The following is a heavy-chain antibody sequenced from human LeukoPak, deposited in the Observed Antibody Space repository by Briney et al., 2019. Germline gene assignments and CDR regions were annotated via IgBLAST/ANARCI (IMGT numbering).Heavy chain of an antibody. CDR1: GQSFTNFW. J-gene: IGHJ3*01. V-gene: IGHV5-51*01. Sequence: GESLKISCKGPGQSFTNFWIGWVRQMPGKGLEWMGIIYPGDSDTRYSPSLQGQVTFSADKTISTAYLQWSTLKASDTAMYYSARQGPSQAFDVWGPGTMVTVSS. CDR3: ARQGPSQAFDV. CDR2: IYPGDSDT.